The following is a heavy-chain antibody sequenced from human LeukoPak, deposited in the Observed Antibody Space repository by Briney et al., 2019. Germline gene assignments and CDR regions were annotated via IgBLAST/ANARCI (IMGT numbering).Heavy chain of an antibody. Sequence: SQTLSLTCTVSGGSISSGGYFWSWIRQHPGKGLEWIGYIYYSGSTYYNPSLKGRVTISVDTSKNQFSLRLSSVTAADTAIYYCASISYDTSLQHWGQGTLVTVSS. CDR3: ASISYDTSLQH. D-gene: IGHD3-22*01. CDR2: IYYSGST. CDR1: GGSISSGGYF. J-gene: IGHJ1*01. V-gene: IGHV4-31*03.